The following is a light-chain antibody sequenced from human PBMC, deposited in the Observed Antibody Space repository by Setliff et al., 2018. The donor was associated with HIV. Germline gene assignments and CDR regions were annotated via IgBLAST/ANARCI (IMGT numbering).Light chain of an antibody. CDR1: SSDVGGYNY. CDR3: SSYTSSSTYV. J-gene: IGLJ1*01. V-gene: IGLV2-14*01. Sequence: LTQSASVSGSPGQSITISCTGSSSDVGGYNYVSWFQQYPGKAPKLMIYEVNNRPSGVSDRFSGSKSGNTASLAISGLQAEDEADYYCSSYTSSSTYVFGTGTKVTVL. CDR2: EVN.